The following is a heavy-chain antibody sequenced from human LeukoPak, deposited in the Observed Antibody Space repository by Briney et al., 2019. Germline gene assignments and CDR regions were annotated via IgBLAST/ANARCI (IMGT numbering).Heavy chain of an antibody. Sequence: SETLSLTCTVSGGSISSYYWSWIRQPAGKGLEWIGRIYYSGSTNYNPSLKSRVTISVDTSKNQFSLKLSSVTAADTAVYYCAREALYCSGGSCHYYYYYMDVWGKGTTVTVSS. CDR2: IYYSGST. J-gene: IGHJ6*03. CDR1: GGSISSYY. D-gene: IGHD2-15*01. V-gene: IGHV4-4*07. CDR3: AREALYCSGGSCHYYYYYMDV.